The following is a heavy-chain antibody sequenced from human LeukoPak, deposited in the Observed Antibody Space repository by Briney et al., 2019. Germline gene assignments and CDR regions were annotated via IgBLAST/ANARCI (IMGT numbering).Heavy chain of an antibody. V-gene: IGHV1-18*01. Sequence: GASVKVSCKTSGYTFTTYGFSWVRQAPGQGLEWIGWISANNGNTKYAQKLQGRVTMTTDTSTSTAYMELRSLTFDDTAVYYCARGINVSPAANWFDPWGQGTLVTVSS. D-gene: IGHD2-2*01. CDR3: ARGINVSPAANWFDP. CDR1: GYTFTTYG. CDR2: ISANNGNT. J-gene: IGHJ5*02.